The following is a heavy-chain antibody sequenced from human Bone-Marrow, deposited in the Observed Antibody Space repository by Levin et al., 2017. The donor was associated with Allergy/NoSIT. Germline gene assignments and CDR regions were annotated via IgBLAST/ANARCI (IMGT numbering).Heavy chain of an antibody. CDR2: IKTNTDGGTT. D-gene: IGHD2-15*01. CDR1: GFTFTGAS. V-gene: IGHV3-15*07. CDR3: TTDIVAAIFYGRDV. Sequence: NTGGSLRLSCAASGFTFTGASMNWVRQAPGKGLEWVGSIKTNTDGGTTDYAAPVKGRFTISRDDSKNTVYVQMNSLKTEDTGVYYCTTDIVAAIFYGRDVWGQGTTVTVSS. J-gene: IGHJ6*02.